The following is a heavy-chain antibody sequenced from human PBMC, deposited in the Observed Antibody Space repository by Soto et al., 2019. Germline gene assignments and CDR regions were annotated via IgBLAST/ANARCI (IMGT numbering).Heavy chain of an antibody. CDR1: GYTFTSYG. J-gene: IGHJ4*02. D-gene: IGHD3-22*01. V-gene: IGHV1-18*01. CDR3: ARIVYDSSGYNRYFAY. CDR2: INPAYGNT. Sequence: ASVKVSCKASGYTFTSYGISWVRQAPGQGLEWMGWINPAYGNTKYSQKLQGRLTITRDTSASTAYMELSSLKSEDTAVYYCARIVYDSSGYNRYFAYWGQGTLVTVSS.